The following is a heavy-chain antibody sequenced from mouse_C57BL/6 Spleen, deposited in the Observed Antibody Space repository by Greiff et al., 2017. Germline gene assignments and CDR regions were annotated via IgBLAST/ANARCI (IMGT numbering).Heavy chain of an antibody. V-gene: IGHV1-53*01. CDR2: INPSNGGT. CDR1: GYTFTSYW. Sequence: QVQLQQPGTELVKPGASVKLSCKASGYTFTSYWMHWVKQRPGQGLEWIGNINPSNGGTNYNEKFKSKATLTVDQASSTAYMQLSSLTSDDSAVYDCARARYGSSDYAMDYWGQGTSVTVSS. J-gene: IGHJ4*01. D-gene: IGHD1-1*01. CDR3: ARARYGSSDYAMDY.